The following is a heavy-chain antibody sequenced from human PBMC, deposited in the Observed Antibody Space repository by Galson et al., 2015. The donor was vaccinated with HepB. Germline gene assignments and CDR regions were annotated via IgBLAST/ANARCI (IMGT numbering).Heavy chain of an antibody. V-gene: IGHV3-7*01. CDR3: ARDNYDFWSGYYSD. CDR1: GFTFSSYW. J-gene: IGHJ4*02. Sequence: SLRLSCAASGFTFSSYWMSWVRQAPGKGLEWVANIKQDGSEKYYVDSVKGRFTISRDNAKNSLYLQMNSLRAEDTAVYYCARDNYDFWSGYYSDWGQGTLVTVSS. CDR2: IKQDGSEK. D-gene: IGHD3-3*01.